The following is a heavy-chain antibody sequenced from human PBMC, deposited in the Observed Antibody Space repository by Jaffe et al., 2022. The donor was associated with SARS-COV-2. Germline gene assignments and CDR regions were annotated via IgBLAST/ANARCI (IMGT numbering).Heavy chain of an antibody. J-gene: IGHJ4*02. V-gene: IGHV3-23*01. D-gene: IGHD1-1*01. CDR3: ARIRTSTIGTWYFDY. Sequence: EVQLLDSGGGLVQPGGSLRLSCAASGFTFSSYALTWVRQAPGKGLEWVSSIVGGGDTTYYIDSVKGRFTISRDNSENTLYLQMNSLRAEDTALYYCARIRTSTIGTWYFDYWGQGTLVTVSS. CDR1: GFTFSSYA. CDR2: IVGGGDTT.